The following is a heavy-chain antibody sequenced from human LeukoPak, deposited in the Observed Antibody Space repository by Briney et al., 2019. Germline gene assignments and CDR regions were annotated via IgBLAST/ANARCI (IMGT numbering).Heavy chain of an antibody. D-gene: IGHD3-10*01. Sequence: GESLKISCKGSGYSFTSYWIGWVRQMPGKGLEWMGIIYPGDSDTRYSPSFQGQVTISADKSISTAYLQWSSLKASDTAMYYCARQPIPYYYGSGSYYSFFDYWGQGTLVTVSS. CDR1: GYSFTSYW. J-gene: IGHJ4*02. CDR2: IYPGDSDT. V-gene: IGHV5-51*01. CDR3: ARQPIPYYYGSGSYYSFFDY.